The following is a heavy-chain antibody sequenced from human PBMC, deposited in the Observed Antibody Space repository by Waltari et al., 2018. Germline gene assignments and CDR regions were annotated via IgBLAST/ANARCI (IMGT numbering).Heavy chain of an antibody. CDR2: INPRSGET. J-gene: IGHJ4*02. CDR3: AREGSHLTTVNDY. Sequence: QEHLVQSGAEVKKPGASVRVSCKASGYPFTAFSIHWVRQAPGQGLEWMGWINPRSGETKYAQKFHGRVTMTRDTSINTAYMELSSLLFDDTAVYYCAREGSHLTTVNDYWGQGTLVIVSS. D-gene: IGHD4-4*01. V-gene: IGHV1-2*02. CDR1: GYPFTAFS.